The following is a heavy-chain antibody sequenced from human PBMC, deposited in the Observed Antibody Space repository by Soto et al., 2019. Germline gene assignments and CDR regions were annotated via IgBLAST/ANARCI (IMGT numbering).Heavy chain of an antibody. CDR2: IYYSGST. CDR1: GGSISSSSYY. CDR3: ARQGIAAAGKTDWFDP. D-gene: IGHD6-13*01. J-gene: IGHJ5*02. V-gene: IGHV4-39*01. Sequence: QLQLQESGPGLVKPSETLSLTCTVSGGSISSSSYYWGWIRQPPGKGLEWIGIIYYSGSTYYNPSLKSRVTISVDTSKNQFSLKLSSVTAADTAVYYCARQGIAAAGKTDWFDPWGQGTLVTVSS.